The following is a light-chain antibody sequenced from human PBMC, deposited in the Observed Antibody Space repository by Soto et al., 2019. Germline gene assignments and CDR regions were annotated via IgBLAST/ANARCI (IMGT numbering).Light chain of an antibody. Sequence: QSALTQPASVSGSPGQSITISCTGTSSDIGGHHFVSWYQQQSGKAPKLVIYEVTDRPSGVSDRFSGSKSGNTASLTISGLQPADEADYYCGSYNRSSIYVFGSGTKVT. CDR2: EVT. J-gene: IGLJ1*01. CDR1: SSDIGGHHF. CDR3: GSYNRSSIYV. V-gene: IGLV2-14*01.